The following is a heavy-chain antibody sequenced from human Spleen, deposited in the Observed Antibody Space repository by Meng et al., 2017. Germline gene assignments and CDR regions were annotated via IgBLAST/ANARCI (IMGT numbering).Heavy chain of an antibody. Sequence: QVHLQESGPGLVKPSQPLSLTCPVSGGSISSVDHYWSWIRQPPGKGLEWIGYIYNSGTTYYKSSLKSRVSITGDTSKNQFSLKVNSVTAADTAVYFCVRGPYSKSLVFDYWGQGVLVTVSS. D-gene: IGHD4-11*01. CDR3: VRGPYSKSLVFDY. V-gene: IGHV4-30-4*01. CDR2: IYNSGTT. CDR1: GGSISSVDHY. J-gene: IGHJ4*02.